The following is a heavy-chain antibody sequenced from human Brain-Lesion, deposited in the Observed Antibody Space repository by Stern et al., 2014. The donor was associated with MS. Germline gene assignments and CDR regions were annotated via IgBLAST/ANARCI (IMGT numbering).Heavy chain of an antibody. V-gene: IGHV4-4*02. D-gene: IGHD6-13*01. CDR3: ARFPASRPHVFDS. CDR2: SDHSGST. Sequence: VQLVESGPGLVKPSGTLSLTCAVSGGSISSSNWWSWVRQSPGKGLEWIGESDHSGSTISNPSLKSRVTVSGDKSKNRFSLTLRSVPAADTAVYFCARFPASRPHVFDSWGQGTLVTVSS. CDR1: GGSISSSNW. J-gene: IGHJ4*02.